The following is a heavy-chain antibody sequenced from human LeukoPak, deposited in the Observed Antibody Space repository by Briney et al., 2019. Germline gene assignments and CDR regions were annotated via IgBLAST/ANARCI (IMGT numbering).Heavy chain of an antibody. CDR1: GGSISSSSYY. CDR2: IYYSGST. CDR3: ARHSGGWLYYFDY. V-gene: IGHV4-39*01. J-gene: IGHJ4*02. D-gene: IGHD2-15*01. Sequence: SETLSLTCTVSGGSISSSSYYWGWIRQPPGKGLEGIGSIYYSGSTYYNPSLKSRVTISVDTSKNQFSLKLSSVTAADTAVYYCARHSGGWLYYFDYWGQGTLVTVSS.